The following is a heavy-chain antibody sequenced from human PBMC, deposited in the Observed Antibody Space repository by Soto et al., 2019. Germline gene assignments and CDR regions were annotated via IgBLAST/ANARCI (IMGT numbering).Heavy chain of an antibody. D-gene: IGHD3-3*01. J-gene: IGHJ5*02. Sequence: GGSLILSCSASGFTFSSYSMNWVRQAPGKGLEWVSSISSSGSYIYYADSVKGRFTISRDNAKNSLYLQMNSLRAEDTAVYYCARGGDYDFWSGYSWFDPWGQGTLVTVSS. CDR1: GFTFSSYS. CDR3: ARGGDYDFWSGYSWFDP. V-gene: IGHV3-21*01. CDR2: ISSSGSYI.